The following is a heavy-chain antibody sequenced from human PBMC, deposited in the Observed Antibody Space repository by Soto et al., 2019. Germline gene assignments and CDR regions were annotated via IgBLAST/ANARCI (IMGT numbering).Heavy chain of an antibody. CDR1: GFTFRNYG. D-gene: IGHD4-4*01. J-gene: IGHJ6*02. CDR2: ISYDGSHK. Sequence: QVQLVESGGGVVQPGRSLRLSCAASGFTFRNYGMHWVRQAPGKGRVWVTVISYDGSHKYYADSVKGRFTISRDNSKNTVYLEMNSLRDEDTAVYYCAKRRGDHSNYSWGIDVWGQGTTVTVSS. V-gene: IGHV3-30*18. CDR3: AKRRGDHSNYSWGIDV.